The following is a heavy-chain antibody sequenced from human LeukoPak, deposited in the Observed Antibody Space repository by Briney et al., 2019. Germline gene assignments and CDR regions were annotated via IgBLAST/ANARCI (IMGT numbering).Heavy chain of an antibody. V-gene: IGHV3-7*03. D-gene: IGHD3-10*01. CDR1: GFTFSSYW. J-gene: IGHJ4*02. Sequence: GGSLRLSCAASGFTFSSYWMSWVRQAPGKGLEWVANIKQDGSEKYYADSVKGRFTISRDNSKNTLYLQMNSLRAEDTAVYYCARGPVVRGVIIYDYWGQGTLVTVSS. CDR2: IKQDGSEK. CDR3: ARGPVVRGVIIYDY.